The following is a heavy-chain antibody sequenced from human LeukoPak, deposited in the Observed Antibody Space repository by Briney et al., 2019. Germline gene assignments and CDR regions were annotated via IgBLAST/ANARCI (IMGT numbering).Heavy chain of an antibody. CDR1: GFTFSSYG. J-gene: IGHJ5*02. D-gene: IGHD3-10*01. CDR3: AKDRMVRGVSPTNWFDP. Sequence: GRSLRLSCAASGFTFSSYGMHWVRQAPGKGLEWVAVISYDGSNKYYADSVKGRFTISRDNSKNTLYLQMNSLRAEDTAVHYCAKDRMVRGVSPTNWFDPWGQGTLVTVSS. V-gene: IGHV3-30*18. CDR2: ISYDGSNK.